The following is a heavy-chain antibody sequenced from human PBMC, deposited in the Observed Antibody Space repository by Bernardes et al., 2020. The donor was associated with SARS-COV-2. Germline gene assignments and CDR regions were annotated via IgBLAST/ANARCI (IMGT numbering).Heavy chain of an antibody. J-gene: IGHJ6*02. CDR2: IHSGGST. CDR3: ASTELGLRFRHGMDV. D-gene: IGHD5-12*01. V-gene: IGHV3-53*01. Sequence: GGSLRLSCAASGFTVSSNYMTWVRQAPGKGLEWVSVIHSGGSTYYADSVKGRFTISRDNSKNTLYLQMNSLRAEDTAIYYCASTELGLRFRHGMDVWGQGTTVTVSS. CDR1: GFTVSSNY.